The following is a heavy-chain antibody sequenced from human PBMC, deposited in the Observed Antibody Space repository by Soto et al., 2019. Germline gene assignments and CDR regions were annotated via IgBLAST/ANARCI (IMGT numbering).Heavy chain of an antibody. V-gene: IGHV3-33*01. CDR2: TWYDGSNK. D-gene: IGHD2-21*02. Sequence: QVQLVESGGGVVQPGRSLRLSCAASGFTFYSYGMHWVRQAPGKGLEWVAVTWYDGSNKNYADSVKGRFTISRDNSKNTLDLQMNSLRAEDTAVYYWARERVTDLGGDCPTDYWGQGTLVTVSS. CDR3: ARERVTDLGGDCPTDY. CDR1: GFTFYSYG. J-gene: IGHJ4*02.